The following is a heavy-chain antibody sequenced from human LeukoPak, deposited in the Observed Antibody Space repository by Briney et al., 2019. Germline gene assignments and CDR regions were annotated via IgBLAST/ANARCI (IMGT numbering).Heavy chain of an antibody. D-gene: IGHD3-22*01. CDR2: IYYSGST. CDR1: GGSISSSSYY. J-gene: IGHJ3*02. Sequence: SETLSLTCTVSGGSISSSSYYWGWIRQPPGKGLEWIGSIYYSGSTYYNPSLKSRVTISVDTSKNQFSLKLSSVTAADTAVYYCARDNPELLNYYDSSVDAFDIWGQGTMVTVSS. V-gene: IGHV4-39*07. CDR3: ARDNPELLNYYDSSVDAFDI.